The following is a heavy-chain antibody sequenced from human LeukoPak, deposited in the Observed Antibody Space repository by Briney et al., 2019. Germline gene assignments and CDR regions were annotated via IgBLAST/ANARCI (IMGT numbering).Heavy chain of an antibody. D-gene: IGHD6-19*01. Sequence: ASVKVSCKASGYTFTSSALNWVRQAPGQGLEWMGWINTNTGNPTYAQGFTGRFVFSLDTSVSTAYLHISSLEAEDTAIYYCATDLKKGDSGCFDYWGQGTLVTVSS. V-gene: IGHV7-4-1*02. CDR1: GYTFTSSA. CDR2: INTNTGNP. CDR3: ATDLKKGDSGCFDY. J-gene: IGHJ4*02.